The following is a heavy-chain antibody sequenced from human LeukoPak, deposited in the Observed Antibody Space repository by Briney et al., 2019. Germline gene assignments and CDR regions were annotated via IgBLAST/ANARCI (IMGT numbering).Heavy chain of an antibody. CDR2: TYYSGYT. D-gene: IGHD3-22*01. Sequence: SETLSLSCDISGDSISSGSYYWGWIRQPPGKGLEWIGSTYYSGYTYYNPSLKSRATMSIDTSKNQFSLKLSSVTAADTAVYYCARHAASTMIVVVIPFWYFDYWGQGILVTVSS. CDR1: GDSISSGSYY. J-gene: IGHJ4*02. CDR3: ARHAASTMIVVVIPFWYFDY. V-gene: IGHV4-39*01.